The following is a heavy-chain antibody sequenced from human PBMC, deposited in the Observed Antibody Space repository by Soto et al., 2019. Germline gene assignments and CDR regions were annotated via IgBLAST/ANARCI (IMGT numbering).Heavy chain of an antibody. Sequence: EVQLVESGGGLVQPGGSLRLSCLASEFTFNTYWMNWVRQAPGRGLEWVAHIKDDGSEKNYVDSVKGRFTISRDNAKNSLYLQMNSLRGEDTAVYFCARDWGTPGRGSAVGYYYHYGMDVCGQGTTVTVSS. CDR3: ARDWGTPGRGSAVGYYYHYGMDV. D-gene: IGHD6-19*01. CDR2: IKDDGSEK. CDR1: EFTFNTYW. J-gene: IGHJ6*02. V-gene: IGHV3-7*05.